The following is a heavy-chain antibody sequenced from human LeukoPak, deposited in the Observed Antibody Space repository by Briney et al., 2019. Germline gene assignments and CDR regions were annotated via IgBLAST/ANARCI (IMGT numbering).Heavy chain of an antibody. Sequence: PSETLSLTCAVYGGSFSGYYWSWIRQPPGKGLEWIGEINHSGSTNYNPSLTSRVTISVDTSKNQFSLKLSSVTAADTAVYDCARGVAVAGTYFDYWGQGTLVTVSS. D-gene: IGHD6-19*01. CDR3: ARGVAVAGTYFDY. CDR1: GGSFSGYY. CDR2: INHSGST. V-gene: IGHV4-34*01. J-gene: IGHJ4*02.